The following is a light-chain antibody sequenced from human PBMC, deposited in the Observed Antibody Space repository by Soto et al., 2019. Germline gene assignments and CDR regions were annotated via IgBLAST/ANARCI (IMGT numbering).Light chain of an antibody. CDR1: QSISSTY. Sequence: EIVLTQSPATLSLSPGERATLSCGASQSISSTYLAWYQQRPGLAPRLLIYDVSNRFTGVPDRFIGSGSGTDFTLTISRLEPEDFSVYYCQHFSTSLTFGGGTKVEIK. J-gene: IGKJ4*01. CDR2: DVS. CDR3: QHFSTSLT. V-gene: IGKV3D-20*01.